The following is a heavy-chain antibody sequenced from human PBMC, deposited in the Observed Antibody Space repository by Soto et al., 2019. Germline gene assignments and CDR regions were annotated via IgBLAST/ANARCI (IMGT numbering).Heavy chain of an antibody. CDR3: ARGSREYSSNFDY. J-gene: IGHJ4*02. Sequence: NPSETLSLTCAVYGGSFSGYYWSWIRQPPGKGLEWIGEINHSGSTNYNPSLKSRVTISVDTSKNQFSLKLSAVTAADTAVYYCARGSREYSSNFDYWGQGTLVTVSS. D-gene: IGHD6-6*01. CDR2: INHSGST. V-gene: IGHV4-34*01. CDR1: GGSFSGYY.